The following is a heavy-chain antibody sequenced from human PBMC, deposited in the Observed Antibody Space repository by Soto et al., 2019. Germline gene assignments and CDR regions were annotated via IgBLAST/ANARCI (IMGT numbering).Heavy chain of an antibody. Sequence: SVRVACKASGGTFSSYAISWVRQAPGQGLEWMGGIIPIFGTANYAQKFQGRVTITADESASTAYMELSSLRSEDTAVYYCASTYYYDSSGRDYWGQGTLVTVSS. CDR1: GGTFSSYA. V-gene: IGHV1-69*13. CDR3: ASTYYYDSSGRDY. CDR2: IIPIFGTA. J-gene: IGHJ4*02. D-gene: IGHD3-22*01.